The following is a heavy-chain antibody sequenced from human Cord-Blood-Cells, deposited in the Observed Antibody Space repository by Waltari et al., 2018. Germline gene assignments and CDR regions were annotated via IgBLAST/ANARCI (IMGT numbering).Heavy chain of an antibody. CDR3: AGSIDYGVPFDY. Sequence: QVQLQQWGAGLLKPSETLSLTCAVYGGSFSGYYWSWIRQPPGKGLEWIGEINHRGSTNYNPSLKSRVTISVDTSKNQFSLKLSSVTAADTAVYYCAGSIDYGVPFDYWGQGTLVTVSS. CDR2: INHRGST. CDR1: GGSFSGYY. D-gene: IGHD4-17*01. J-gene: IGHJ4*02. V-gene: IGHV4-34*01.